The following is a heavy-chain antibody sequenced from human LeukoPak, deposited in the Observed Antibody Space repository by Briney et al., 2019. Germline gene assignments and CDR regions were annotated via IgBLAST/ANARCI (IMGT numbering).Heavy chain of an antibody. CDR3: ARPSSYYDYVWGGYRYGDAFDI. CDR2: INHSGST. J-gene: IGHJ3*02. D-gene: IGHD3-16*02. CDR1: VGSISSSSYY. Sequence: SETLSLTRTVSVGSISSSSYYWSWIRQPPGKGLEWLGEINHSGSTNYNTPLKSRVTISVDTSKNQFSLKLSSVTAADTAVYYCARPSSYYDYVWGGYRYGDAFDIWGQGTMVTVSS. V-gene: IGHV4-39*07.